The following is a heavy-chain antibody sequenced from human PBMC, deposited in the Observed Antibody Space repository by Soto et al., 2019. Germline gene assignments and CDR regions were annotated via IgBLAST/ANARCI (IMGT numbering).Heavy chain of an antibody. Sequence: QVQLVQSGAEVKXXGXXXKVSCKAXXXTFXXYDINWVRQATGQGLEWMGWMNPNSGNTAYAQKFLGRVTMTRNTSISTAYMELSSLRSEDTAVYYCARERTRGFDPWGQGTLVTVSS. J-gene: IGHJ5*02. CDR3: ARERTRGFDP. CDR2: MNPNSGNT. V-gene: IGHV1-8*01. CDR1: XXTFXXYD.